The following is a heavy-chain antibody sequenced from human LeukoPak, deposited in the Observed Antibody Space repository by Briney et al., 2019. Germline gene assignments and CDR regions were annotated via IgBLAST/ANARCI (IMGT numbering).Heavy chain of an antibody. J-gene: IGHJ4*02. V-gene: IGHV3-74*01. D-gene: IGHD3-16*01. CDR2: TNSDGSST. CDR1: GFTFSSYW. CDR3: ARGGIRPSDY. Sequence: TGGSLRLSCAASGFTFSSYWMHWVRQAPGKGLVWVSRTNSDGSSTSYADSVKGRFTISRDNAKNTLYLQMNSLRAEDTAVYYCARGGIRPSDYWGQGTLVTVSS.